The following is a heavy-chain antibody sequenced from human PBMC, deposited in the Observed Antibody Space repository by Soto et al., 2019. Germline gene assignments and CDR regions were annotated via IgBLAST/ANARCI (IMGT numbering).Heavy chain of an antibody. CDR2: MNPNSGNT. V-gene: IGHV1-8*01. Sequence: ASVKVSCKASGYTFTSYDINWVRQATGQGLEWMGWMNPNSGNTGYAQKFRGRVTMTRNTSISTAYMELSSLRSEDTAVYYCARGTYYDFWSGYCCYMDVWGKGTTVTVSS. CDR3: ARGTYYDFWSGYCCYMDV. J-gene: IGHJ6*03. D-gene: IGHD3-3*01. CDR1: GYTFTSYD.